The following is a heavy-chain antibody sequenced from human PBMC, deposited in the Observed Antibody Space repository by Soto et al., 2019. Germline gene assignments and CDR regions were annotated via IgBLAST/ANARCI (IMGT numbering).Heavy chain of an antibody. V-gene: IGHV3-23*01. Sequence: EVQLLESGGGLVQPGGSLRLSCAASGFTFSSCAMSWVRQAPGKGLEWVSAISGSGGSTYYADSVKGRFTISRDNSKNTLYLQMNSLRAEDTAVYYCATRGSGWYYSASYYFDYWGQGTLVTVSS. CDR3: ATRGSGWYYSASYYFDY. CDR2: ISGSGGST. D-gene: IGHD6-19*01. CDR1: GFTFSSCA. J-gene: IGHJ4*02.